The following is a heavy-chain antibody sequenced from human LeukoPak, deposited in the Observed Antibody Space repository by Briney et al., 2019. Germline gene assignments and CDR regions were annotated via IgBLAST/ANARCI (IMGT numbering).Heavy chain of an antibody. Sequence: GGSLRLSCAASGFTFSSYGMHRVRQAPGKGLEWVSSISSSSSYIYYADSVKGRFTISRDNAKNSLYLQMNSLRAEDTAVYYCARRGSYSGPDYGDYAFDYWGQGTLVTVSS. CDR3: ARRGSYSGPDYGDYAFDY. CDR1: GFTFSSYG. D-gene: IGHD4-17*01. V-gene: IGHV3-21*01. CDR2: ISSSSSYI. J-gene: IGHJ4*02.